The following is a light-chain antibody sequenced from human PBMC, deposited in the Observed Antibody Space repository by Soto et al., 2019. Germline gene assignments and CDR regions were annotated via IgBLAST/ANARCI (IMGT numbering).Light chain of an antibody. CDR3: QQYYSTPWT. Sequence: DVVLTQSPDSLAVSLGERATINCKSSQSVLYSSNNMNYLAWYQQKAGQPPKLLIYWASTRESGVPDRFGGSGSGTEFTLTISGLQAEDVAVYYCQQYYSTPWTFGQGTKVDIK. CDR1: QSVLYSSNNMNY. CDR2: WAS. V-gene: IGKV4-1*01. J-gene: IGKJ1*01.